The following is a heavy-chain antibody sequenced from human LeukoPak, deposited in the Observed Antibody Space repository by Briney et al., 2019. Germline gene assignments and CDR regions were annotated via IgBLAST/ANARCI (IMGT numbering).Heavy chain of an antibody. CDR3: ATYIRGHSFYFDY. V-gene: IGHV4-59*08. D-gene: IGHD3-10*01. CDR2: IYYTGST. CDR1: GGSLSSFY. Sequence: SETLSLTCTDSGGSLSSFYWTWVRQPPGKGLEWIGYIYYTGSTNHNPSLKSRVTISIDTSKNQFSLRLSSVTAADTAVYYCATYIRGHSFYFDYWGQGTLVTVSS. J-gene: IGHJ4*02.